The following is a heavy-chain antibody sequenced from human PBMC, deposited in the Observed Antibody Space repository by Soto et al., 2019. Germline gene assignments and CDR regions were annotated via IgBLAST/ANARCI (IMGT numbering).Heavy chain of an antibody. D-gene: IGHD2-15*01. CDR2: IYHSGST. CDR3: ARARSVHCCGGSCYPVFDY. V-gene: IGHV4-30-2*01. J-gene: IGHJ4*02. Sequence: QLQLQESGSGLVKPSQTLSLTCAVSGGSISSGGYSWSWIRQPPGKGLEWIGYIYHSGSTYYNPSLKSRVTISADRSKNQFSLKLSSVTAADTAVYYCARARSVHCCGGSCYPVFDYWGQGTLVTVSS. CDR1: GGSISSGGYS.